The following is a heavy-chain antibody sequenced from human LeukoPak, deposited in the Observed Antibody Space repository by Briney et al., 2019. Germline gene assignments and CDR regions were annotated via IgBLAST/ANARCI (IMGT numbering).Heavy chain of an antibody. CDR2: INPNSGGT. V-gene: IGHV1-2*02. CDR1: GYTFTGYY. J-gene: IGHJ4*02. D-gene: IGHD6-13*01. Sequence: GASVKVSCKASGYTFTGYYMHWVRQAPGQGLEWMGWINPNSGGTNYAQKFQGRVTMTRDTSISTAYMELSRLRSDDTAVYYCARARIAAAGMVDYWGQGTLVTVSS. CDR3: ARARIAAAGMVDY.